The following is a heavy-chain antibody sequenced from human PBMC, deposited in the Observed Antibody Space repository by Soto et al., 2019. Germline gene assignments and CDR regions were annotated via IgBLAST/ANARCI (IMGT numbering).Heavy chain of an antibody. CDR3: ARVMVRGVSFLGGDY. D-gene: IGHD3-10*01. CDR2: ISSSSSYI. J-gene: IGHJ4*02. Sequence: GGSLRLSCAASGFTFSSYSMNWVRQAPGKGLEWVSSISSSSSYIYYADSVKGRFTISRDNAKNSLYLQMNSLRAEDTAVYYCARVMVRGVSFLGGDYWGQGTLVTVSS. V-gene: IGHV3-21*01. CDR1: GFTFSSYS.